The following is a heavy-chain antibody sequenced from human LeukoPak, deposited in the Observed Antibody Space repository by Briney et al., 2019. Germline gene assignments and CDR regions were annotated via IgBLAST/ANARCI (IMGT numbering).Heavy chain of an antibody. CDR3: ARDSAGEWELLTSIDY. J-gene: IGHJ4*02. V-gene: IGHV1-8*02. CDR2: MNPNSGTT. CDR1: GYTFINYA. Sequence: ASVKVSCKASGYTFINYAMHWVRQAPGQGPEWIGWMNPNSGTTGYAQKFQGRVTMTRDTSISTAYMDLSSLRAEDTAVYYCARDSAGEWELLTSIDYWGQGTLVTVSS. D-gene: IGHD1-26*01.